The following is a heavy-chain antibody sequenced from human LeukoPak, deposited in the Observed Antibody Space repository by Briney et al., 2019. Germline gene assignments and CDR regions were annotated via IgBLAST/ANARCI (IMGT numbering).Heavy chain of an antibody. CDR3: TSPKNLDWERYFDL. Sequence: GGSLRLSCAASGFTFSDSAIHWVRQASGKGLEWVGRIRGKANKYATAYATSVKGRFTISRDDSQNTAFLQMNSLKTEDTAIYYCTSPKNLDWERYFDLWGRGTLVTVSS. D-gene: IGHD3/OR15-3a*01. CDR1: GFTFSDSA. CDR2: IRGKANKYAT. V-gene: IGHV3-73*01. J-gene: IGHJ2*01.